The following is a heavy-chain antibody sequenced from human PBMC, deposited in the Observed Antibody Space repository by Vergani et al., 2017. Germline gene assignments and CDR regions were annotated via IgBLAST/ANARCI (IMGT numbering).Heavy chain of an antibody. D-gene: IGHD1-14*01. Sequence: QVQLQESGPGLVKPSETLSLTCTVSGGSISSSSYYWGWIRQPPGKGLEWIGSIYYSGSTYYNPSLKSRVTISVDTSKNQFSLKLSSVTAADTAVYYCARDIGPRAEKPHWGQGTLVTVSS. V-gene: IGHV4-39*07. CDR3: ARDIGPRAEKPH. CDR1: GGSISSSSYY. CDR2: IYYSGST. J-gene: IGHJ4*02.